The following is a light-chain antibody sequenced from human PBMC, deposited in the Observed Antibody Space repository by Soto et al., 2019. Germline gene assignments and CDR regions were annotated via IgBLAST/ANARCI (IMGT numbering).Light chain of an antibody. CDR1: QSVSTN. J-gene: IGKJ5*01. CDR2: DAS. V-gene: IGKV3-15*01. CDR3: HQYNNWPIT. Sequence: EIVMTQSQATLSVSPGERATLSCRASQSVSTNLAWYQQKPGQAPRLLIYDASTRATGLPARFSGSGSGKEFTLTISSLQSEDFGVYYCHQYNNWPITFGQGTRLEI.